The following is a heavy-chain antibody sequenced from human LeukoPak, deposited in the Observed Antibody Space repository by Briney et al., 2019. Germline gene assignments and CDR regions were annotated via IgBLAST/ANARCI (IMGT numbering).Heavy chain of an antibody. J-gene: IGHJ6*03. D-gene: IGHD3-10*01. V-gene: IGHV3-23*01. CDR2: ISGSGGYT. Sequence: PGGSLRLSCAASGFTFSSYGMIWVRQAPGKGLEWVSAISGSGGYTYYADSVKGRFTISRDNSKNTLYLQMISLGADDTALYYCAKDGRSGNYWNYYYYMDVWGKGTTAIISS. CDR1: GFTFSSYG. CDR3: AKDGRSGNYWNYYYYMDV.